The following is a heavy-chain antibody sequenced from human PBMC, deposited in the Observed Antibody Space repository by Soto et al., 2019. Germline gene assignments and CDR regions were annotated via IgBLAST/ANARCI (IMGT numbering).Heavy chain of an antibody. CDR3: AKDAFRYFDWTCDY. CDR2: VYHSGST. D-gene: IGHD3-9*01. Sequence: SETLSLTCAVSGGSISSGGYSWSWIRQPPGKGLEWIGHVYHSGSTYYNPSLKSRVTISVDNSKNTLYLEMSSLRTEDTVVYYCAKDAFRYFDWTCDYWGQGTLVTVSS. J-gene: IGHJ4*02. CDR1: GGSISSGGYS. V-gene: IGHV4-30-2*02.